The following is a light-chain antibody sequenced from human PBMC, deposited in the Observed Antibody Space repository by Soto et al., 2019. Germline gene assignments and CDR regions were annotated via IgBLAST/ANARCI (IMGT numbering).Light chain of an antibody. Sequence: EIVLTQSPATLSLSPGERATLSCRASQSVSSYLAWYQQKPGQAPRLLIYEASNRATGIPARFSGSGSGTDFTLTISSLEPDDFAVYYCQQSSNWLTFGGGTKVEIK. CDR1: QSVSSY. CDR3: QQSSNWLT. J-gene: IGKJ4*01. V-gene: IGKV3-11*01. CDR2: EAS.